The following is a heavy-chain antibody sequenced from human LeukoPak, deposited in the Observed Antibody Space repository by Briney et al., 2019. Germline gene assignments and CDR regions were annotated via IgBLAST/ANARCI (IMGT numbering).Heavy chain of an antibody. J-gene: IGHJ4*02. D-gene: IGHD2-15*01. Sequence: PSETLFLTCAVSGGSISSSNWWSWVRQPPGKGLEWIGEIYHSGSTNYNPSLKSRVTISVDKSKNQFSLKLSSVTAADTAVYYCARVYCSGGSCYPPGFDYWGQGTLVTVSS. CDR1: GGSISSSNW. CDR2: IYHSGST. CDR3: ARVYCSGGSCYPPGFDY. V-gene: IGHV4-4*02.